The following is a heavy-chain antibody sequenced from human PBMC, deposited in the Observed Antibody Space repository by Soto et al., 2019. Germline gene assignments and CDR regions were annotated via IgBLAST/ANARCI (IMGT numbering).Heavy chain of an antibody. CDR1: GFTLRTSG. Sequence: PWGSLRLSCVASGFTLRTSGMHCVRQAPSKGLEWVAFISHDGSNQFYAESVKGRFTISRDNSKNMLYLQMNSLRADDSAVYFCAKDSSAAFDYWGQGTVVTVSS. V-gene: IGHV3-30*18. CDR3: AKDSSAAFDY. CDR2: ISHDGSNQ. D-gene: IGHD6-25*01. J-gene: IGHJ4*02.